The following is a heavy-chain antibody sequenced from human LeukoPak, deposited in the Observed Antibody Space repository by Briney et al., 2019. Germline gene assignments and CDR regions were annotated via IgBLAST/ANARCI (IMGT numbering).Heavy chain of an antibody. D-gene: IGHD1-26*01. V-gene: IGHV4-30-2*01. CDR1: GDSIVSSVGYY. CDR3: VGKKILQDDY. CDR2: IYYSGST. J-gene: IGHJ4*02. Sequence: SQTLSLTCTVSGDSIVSSVGYYWSWIRQPPGKGLEWIGYIYYSGSTNYNPSLKSRVTISIDRPKNQMSLKLSSVTAADTAVYYCVGKKILQDDYWGQGTLVTVAS.